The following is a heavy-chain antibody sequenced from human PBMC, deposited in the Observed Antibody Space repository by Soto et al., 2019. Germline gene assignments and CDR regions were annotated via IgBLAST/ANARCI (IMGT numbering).Heavy chain of an antibody. CDR3: ARIPVDTSMIYWLDP. Sequence: PSEALSLTCTVSGGSVSSCDYYWIWIRQPPGKGLEWIGYIYYSGNTNYNPSLKSRVIISVDTSKNLFSLKLTSVTAADTAVYYCARIPVDTSMIYWLDPWGQGTLVTV. J-gene: IGHJ5*02. CDR2: IYYSGNT. D-gene: IGHD5-18*01. CDR1: GGSVSSCDYY. V-gene: IGHV4-61*08.